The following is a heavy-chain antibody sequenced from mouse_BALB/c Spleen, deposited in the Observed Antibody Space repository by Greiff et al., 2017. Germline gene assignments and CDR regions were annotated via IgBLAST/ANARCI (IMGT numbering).Heavy chain of an antibody. CDR3: ARAITTVGGYYFDY. Sequence: EVQLVESGGGLVKPGGSLKLSCAASGFTFSSYAMSWVRQTPEKRLEWVASISSGGSTYYPDSVKGRFTISRDNARNILYLQMSSLRSEDTAMYYCARAITTVGGYYFDYWGQGTTLTVSS. V-gene: IGHV5-6-5*01. D-gene: IGHD1-1*01. J-gene: IGHJ2*01. CDR2: ISSGGST. CDR1: GFTFSSYA.